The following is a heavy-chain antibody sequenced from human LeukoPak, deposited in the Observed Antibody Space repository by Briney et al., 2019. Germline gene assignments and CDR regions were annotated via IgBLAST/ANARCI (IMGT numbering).Heavy chain of an antibody. CDR2: IYYSGST. J-gene: IGHJ4*02. CDR3: ARAGVTIFGVVNFDY. CDR1: GGSISSSSYY. V-gene: IGHV4-39*07. Sequence: SETLSLTCTVSGGSISSSSYYWGWIRQPPGKGLEWSGSIYYSGSTYYNPSLKSRVTISVDTSKNQFSLKLSSVTAADTAVYYCARAGVTIFGVVNFDYWGQGTLVTVSS. D-gene: IGHD3-3*01.